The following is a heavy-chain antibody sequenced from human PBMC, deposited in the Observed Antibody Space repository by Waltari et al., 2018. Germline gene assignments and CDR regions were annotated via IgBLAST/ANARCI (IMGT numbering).Heavy chain of an antibody. D-gene: IGHD5-12*01. CDR1: GGTFSSYA. CDR2: SSPIFGTA. V-gene: IGHV1-69*05. CDR3: ARGRGYSGFTPPFDY. Sequence: QVQLVQSGAEVKKPGSSVKVSCKASGGTFSSYAISWVRQAPGQGLEWMGVSSPIFGTANYAQKYQGRVTITTDESTSTAYMELSSLRSEDTAVYYCARGRGYSGFTPPFDYWGQGTLVTVSS. J-gene: IGHJ4*02.